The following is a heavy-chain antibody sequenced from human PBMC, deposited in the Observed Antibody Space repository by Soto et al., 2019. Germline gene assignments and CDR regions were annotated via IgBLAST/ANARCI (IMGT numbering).Heavy chain of an antibody. CDR1: GFTFSSYG. D-gene: IGHD6-6*01. CDR3: ARDTGSSSSFYVY. Sequence: QVQLVESAGGVVQPGRSLRLSCAASGFTFSSYGMHWVRQAPGKGLEWVAVIWYDGSNKYYADSVKGRFTISRDNSKNTLYLQMNSLRAEDTAVYYCARDTGSSSSFYVYWGQGTLVTVSS. J-gene: IGHJ4*02. V-gene: IGHV3-33*01. CDR2: IWYDGSNK.